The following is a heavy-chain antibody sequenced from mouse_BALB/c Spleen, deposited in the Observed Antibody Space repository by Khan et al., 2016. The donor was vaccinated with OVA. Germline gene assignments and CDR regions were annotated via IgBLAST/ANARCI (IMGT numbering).Heavy chain of an antibody. V-gene: IGHV9-3-1*01. CDR3: ATSAAYWFFDD. Sequence: QIQLVQSGPELKKPGETVKISCKASGYTFTNYGMNWVKQAPGKGLKWMGWINTYTGEPKYADDFRGRFAFSLETSANTAYLQINNLNTEDTATYYGATSAAYWFFDDWGAGTTVTVSS. J-gene: IGHJ1*01. CDR2: INTYTGEP. CDR1: GYTFTNYG.